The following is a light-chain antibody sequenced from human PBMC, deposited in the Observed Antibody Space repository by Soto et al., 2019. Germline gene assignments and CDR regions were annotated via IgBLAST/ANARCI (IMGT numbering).Light chain of an antibody. CDR1: QSVSSN. CDR3: QQYNNWPPYT. V-gene: IGKV3-15*01. J-gene: IGKJ2*01. Sequence: EIVMTQSPATLSLSPGERDTLSCRASQSVSSNLAWYQPKPGQAPRLLIYGASTRATGIPARFSGSGSGTEFTLTISSLQSEDFAVYYCQQYNNWPPYTFGQGTKLEIK. CDR2: GAS.